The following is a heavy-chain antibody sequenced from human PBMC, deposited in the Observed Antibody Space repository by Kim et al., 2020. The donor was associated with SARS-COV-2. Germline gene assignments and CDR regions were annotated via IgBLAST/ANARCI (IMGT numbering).Heavy chain of an antibody. CDR2: TYADGTT. D-gene: IGHD5-12*01. V-gene: IGHV3-53*01. J-gene: IGHJ6*02. CDR3: AKVKPIPGGYGMDV. CDR1: GFIVRSSY. Sequence: GGSLRLSCAGCGFIVRSSYMTWVRQAPGKGPDWVSVTYADGTTYYAHSVKGRFTISSDNSGNTQFLQMNNLRVEDTAVYYCAKVKPIPGGYGMDVWGQGTTVTVSS.